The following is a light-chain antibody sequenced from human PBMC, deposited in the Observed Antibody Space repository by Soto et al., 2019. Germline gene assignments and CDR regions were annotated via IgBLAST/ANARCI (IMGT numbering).Light chain of an antibody. CDR3: QQYGSSPRT. J-gene: IGKJ1*01. CDR2: GAS. V-gene: IGKV3-20*01. Sequence: DIVLTQSPGTLSLSPGERATLSCRASQTVRSSSLAWYQQKPGQAPRLLIFGASTRAAGFPDRFSGSGSGTDFTLTISRLEPEDFVVYYCQQYGSSPRTFGQGTKVDNK. CDR1: QTVRSSS.